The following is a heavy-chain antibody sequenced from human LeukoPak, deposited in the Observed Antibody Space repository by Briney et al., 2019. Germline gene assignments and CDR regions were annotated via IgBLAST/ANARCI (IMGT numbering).Heavy chain of an antibody. J-gene: IGHJ6*02. Sequence: SEPLSLTCTVSGGSVNSSYWSWIRQPPGKGLEWIGHIYYSGTTSGHTNYNPSLKNRVTVSIDTAKNQFSLQVRSVTAADTAVYYCARGSGRYYYYGVDVWGQGTTVAVSS. CDR2: IYYSGTTSGHT. CDR1: GGSVNSSY. D-gene: IGHD7-27*01. V-gene: IGHV4-59*02. CDR3: ARGSGRYYYYGVDV.